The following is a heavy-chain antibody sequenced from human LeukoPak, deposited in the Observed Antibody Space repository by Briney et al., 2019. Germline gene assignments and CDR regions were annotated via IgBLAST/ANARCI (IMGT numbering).Heavy chain of an antibody. Sequence: PGGSLRLSCAASGFTFSSYWMHWVRQAPGKGLVWVSRINSDGSSTSYADSVKGRFTISRDKVRNTLYLQMNSLRAEDTAVYFCLRSFEIWGQGTLVTVSS. CDR1: GFTFSSYW. D-gene: IGHD3-10*01. J-gene: IGHJ4*02. V-gene: IGHV3-74*01. CDR3: LRSFEI. CDR2: INSDGSST.